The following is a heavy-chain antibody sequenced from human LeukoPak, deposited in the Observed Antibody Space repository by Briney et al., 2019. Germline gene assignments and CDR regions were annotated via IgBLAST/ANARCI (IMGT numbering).Heavy chain of an antibody. CDR3: ARVRHGYYYYYMNV. D-gene: IGHD3-16*01. V-gene: IGHV4-34*01. CDR2: INHSGST. J-gene: IGHJ6*03. CDR1: GGSFSDYY. Sequence: SETLSLTCAVSGGSFSDYYWSWIRQPPGKGLEWIGEINHSGSTNYNPSLKSRVTISVDTSEKQFSLKLNSVSAADTAMYYCARVRHGYYYYYMNVWGKGTTVIISS.